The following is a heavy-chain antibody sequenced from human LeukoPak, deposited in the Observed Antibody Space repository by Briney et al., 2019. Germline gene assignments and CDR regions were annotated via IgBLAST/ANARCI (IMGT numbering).Heavy chain of an antibody. V-gene: IGHV3-74*03. Sequence: GGSLRLSCAASGFTFSNYFMHWVRQAPGKGLVWVSRINSDGTSTMYADSVKGRFTISRDNAKNMLYMQVNSLRDEDTAVYYCARRVDATRWFDPWGQGTLVTVSS. CDR1: GFTFSNYF. CDR2: INSDGTST. D-gene: IGHD2-15*01. CDR3: ARRVDATRWFDP. J-gene: IGHJ5*02.